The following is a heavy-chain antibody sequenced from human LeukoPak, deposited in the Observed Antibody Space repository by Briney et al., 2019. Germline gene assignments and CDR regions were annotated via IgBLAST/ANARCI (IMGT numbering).Heavy chain of an antibody. CDR1: GVTFSNYN. CDR2: ITSSSSYT. V-gene: IGHV3-21*01. D-gene: IGHD1-1*01. Sequence: GGSLRLSCAAPGVTFSNYNMNWVRQAPGKGLEWISSITSSSSYTFYADSVKGRFTISRDNAKNSLYLQMNSLRVEDTAIYYCARDPYNGAYSEGYYYYYMDVWGKGTTVTVSS. CDR3: ARDPYNGAYSEGYYYYYMDV. J-gene: IGHJ6*03.